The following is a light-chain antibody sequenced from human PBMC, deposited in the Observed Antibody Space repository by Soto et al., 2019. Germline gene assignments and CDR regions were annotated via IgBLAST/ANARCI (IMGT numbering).Light chain of an antibody. CDR3: QQYGSAPLYT. Sequence: EIVLTQSPGTLSLSPGERATLSCRASQSVSSSYLAWYQQKPGQAPRLLIYGASSRATGIPDRFRGSGSGTDFTLTISRLEPEDFAVYYCQQYGSAPLYTLGQGTTLECK. CDR2: GAS. J-gene: IGKJ2*01. V-gene: IGKV3-20*01. CDR1: QSVSSSY.